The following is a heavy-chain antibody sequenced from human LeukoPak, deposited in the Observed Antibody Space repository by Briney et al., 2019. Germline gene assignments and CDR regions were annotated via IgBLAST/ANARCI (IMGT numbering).Heavy chain of an antibody. CDR2: ISGSGGST. Sequence: GRSLRLSCAASGFTFSNYAMSWVRQAPGKGLEWVSAISGSGGSTYYADSVKGRFTISRDNSKNTLYPQMNSLRAEDTAVYHCAKGSYYYDSADYFDYWGQGTLVTVSS. D-gene: IGHD3-22*01. CDR3: AKGSYYYDSADYFDY. J-gene: IGHJ4*02. CDR1: GFTFSNYA. V-gene: IGHV3-23*01.